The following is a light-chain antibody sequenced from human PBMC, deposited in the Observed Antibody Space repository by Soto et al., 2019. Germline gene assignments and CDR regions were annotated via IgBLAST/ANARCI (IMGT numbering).Light chain of an antibody. J-gene: IGLJ1*01. CDR2: EVN. CDR3: SLYTSDSTYV. CDR1: SSDVGRYRY. Sequence: ALTQPASVSGSPGQSITISCTGTSSDVGRYRYVSWYQQHPGKAPKLIIYEVNNRPSGVSFRFSGSKSGNTASLTISGLQAEDEAEYYCSLYTSDSTYVFGTGTKVTVL. V-gene: IGLV2-14*01.